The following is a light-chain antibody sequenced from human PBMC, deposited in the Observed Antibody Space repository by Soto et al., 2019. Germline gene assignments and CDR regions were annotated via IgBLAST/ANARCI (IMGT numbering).Light chain of an antibody. Sequence: IEVTQSTYSLSASVGDRVTITCRASQGINSHLAWYQQGPGKAPKLLIYAASTLQSGAPSRFSGSASGTEFTLTISSLQPEDFATYYCQQVSGYPLHFGGGTKVDIK. J-gene: IGKJ4*01. V-gene: IGKV1-9*01. CDR3: QQVSGYPLH. CDR2: AAS. CDR1: QGINSH.